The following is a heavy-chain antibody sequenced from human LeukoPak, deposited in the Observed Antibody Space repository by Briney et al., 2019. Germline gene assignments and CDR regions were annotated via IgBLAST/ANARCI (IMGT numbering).Heavy chain of an antibody. CDR3: ARTPSGAGAFDI. Sequence: VASVKVSCKASGGTFSSYATSWVRQAPGQGLEWMGGTIPIFGTANYAQKFQGRVTITTDESTGTAYMELSSLRSEDTAVYYCARTPSGAGAFDIWGQGTMVTVSS. CDR1: GGTFSSYA. V-gene: IGHV1-69*05. J-gene: IGHJ3*02. CDR2: TIPIFGTA. D-gene: IGHD1-26*01.